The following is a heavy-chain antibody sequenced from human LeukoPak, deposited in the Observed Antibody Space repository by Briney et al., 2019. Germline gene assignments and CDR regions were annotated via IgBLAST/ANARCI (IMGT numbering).Heavy chain of an antibody. V-gene: IGHV4-39*01. CDR1: GASVTSTNYF. CDR2: IHYSGTT. D-gene: IGHD4-23*01. CDR3: ARRDYDDNPPWH. J-gene: IGHJ4*02. Sequence: SETLSLTCTVSGASVTSTNYFWAWIRQPPGKGLEWIGTIHYSGTTYYNPSLESRLTISVDTSKKQFSLRLNSVTAADPPVYFCARRDYDDNPPWHWGPGTLVTVSS.